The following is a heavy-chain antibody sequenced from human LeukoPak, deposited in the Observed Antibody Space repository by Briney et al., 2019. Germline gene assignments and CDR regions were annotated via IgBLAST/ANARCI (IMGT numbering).Heavy chain of an antibody. J-gene: IGHJ6*02. CDR2: IIPILGIA. CDR3: ASMAAAGIYYYYGMDD. CDR1: GGTFSSYA. V-gene: IGHV1-69*04. Sequence: GASVKVSCKASGGTFSSYAISWVRQAPGQGLEWMGRIIPILGIANYAQKFQGRVTITADKSTSTAYMELSSLRSEDTAVYYCASMAAAGIYYYYGMDDWGQGTTVTVYS. D-gene: IGHD6-13*01.